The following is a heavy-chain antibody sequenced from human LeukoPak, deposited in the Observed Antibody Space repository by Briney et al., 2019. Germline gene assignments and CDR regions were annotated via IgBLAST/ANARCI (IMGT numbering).Heavy chain of an antibody. D-gene: IGHD1-26*01. V-gene: IGHV3-48*03. CDR2: ISGSGDLV. Sequence: GGSLRLSCAASGFTFSSYEMNWVRQAPGKGLEWLAYISGSGDLVHYADSVKGRFTISRDNAKNAVYLQMNSLRAEDTAVYYCAKVLGQWELLPYWFDPWGQGTLVTVSS. CDR1: GFTFSSYE. CDR3: AKVLGQWELLPYWFDP. J-gene: IGHJ5*02.